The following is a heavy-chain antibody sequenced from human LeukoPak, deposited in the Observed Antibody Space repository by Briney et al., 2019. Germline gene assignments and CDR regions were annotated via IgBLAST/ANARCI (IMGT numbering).Heavy chain of an antibody. CDR3: ARAPHFFDTSGSRYYFDY. J-gene: IGHJ4*02. V-gene: IGHV4-34*01. CDR2: INHSGST. D-gene: IGHD3-22*01. Sequence: PSETLSLTCAVYGGSFSGYYWSWIRQPPGKGLEWIGEINHSGSTNYNPSLKSRVTISVDTSKNQFSLKLSSVTAADTAVYYCARAPHFFDTSGSRYYFDYWGQGALVTVSS. CDR1: GGSFSGYY.